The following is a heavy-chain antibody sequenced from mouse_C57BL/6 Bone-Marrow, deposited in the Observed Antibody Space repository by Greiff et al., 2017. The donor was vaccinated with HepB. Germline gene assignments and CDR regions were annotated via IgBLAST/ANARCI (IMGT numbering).Heavy chain of an antibody. CDR1: GYTFTSYW. CDR2: IHPNSGST. D-gene: IGHD1-1*01. Sequence: VQLQQSGAELVKPGASVKLSCKASGYTFTSYWMHWVKQRPGQGLEWIGMIHPNSGSTNYNEKFKSKATLTVDKSSSTAYMQLSSLTSEDSAVYYCAIITTVVEDYYAMDYWGQGTSVTVSS. J-gene: IGHJ4*01. CDR3: AIITTVVEDYYAMDY. V-gene: IGHV1-64*01.